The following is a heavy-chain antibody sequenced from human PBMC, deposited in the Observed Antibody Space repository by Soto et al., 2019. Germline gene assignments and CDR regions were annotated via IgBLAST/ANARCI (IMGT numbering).Heavy chain of an antibody. J-gene: IGHJ4*02. CDR1: GYTFTNFG. Sequence: QVQLVQSGAEVKKPGASVKVSCKTSGYTFTNFGISWVRQAPGQGLEWMGWISTYNANTNYAQKFQGSVTMTTDTSTSRASMELRSLSSDDTSGYYCARGGTPIHYGGQGTLVPVSS. V-gene: IGHV1-18*01. D-gene: IGHD3-16*01. CDR2: ISTYNANT. CDR3: ARGGTPIHY.